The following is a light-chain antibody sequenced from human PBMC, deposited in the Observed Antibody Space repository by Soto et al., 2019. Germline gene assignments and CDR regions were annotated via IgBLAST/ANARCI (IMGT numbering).Light chain of an antibody. CDR3: CSYAGPTTPAV. CDR2: EVN. Sequence: QSALTQPASVSGSPGQSITISCTGTSSDVGIYDLVSWYQQHPGKAPKLIIFEVNKRPSGVSNRFSGSKSGNTASLTISGLQAEDEADYYCCSYAGPTTPAVFGGGTQLTVL. J-gene: IGLJ7*01. CDR1: SSDVGIYDL. V-gene: IGLV2-23*02.